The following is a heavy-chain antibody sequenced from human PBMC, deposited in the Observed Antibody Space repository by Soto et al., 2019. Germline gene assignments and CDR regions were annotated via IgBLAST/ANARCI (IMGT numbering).Heavy chain of an antibody. D-gene: IGHD6-13*01. CDR2: IWYDGSNK. CDR1: GFTFSSYG. CDR3: ARGSGSSWYTLDY. V-gene: IGHV3-33*01. J-gene: IGHJ4*02. Sequence: GGSLRLSCAASGFTFSSYGMHWVRQAPGKGLEWVAVIWYDGSNKYYADSVKGRFTISRDNSKNTLYLQMNSLRAEDTAVYYCARGSGSSWYTLDYWGQGTLVTVSS.